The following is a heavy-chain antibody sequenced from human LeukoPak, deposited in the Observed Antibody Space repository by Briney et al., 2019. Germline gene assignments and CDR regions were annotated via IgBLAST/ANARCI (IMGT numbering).Heavy chain of an antibody. Sequence: ASVKVSCKASGYTFTAYYVHWVRQAPGQGLEWMGWINPNSGGTEYTQKFQGRVTMTRDTSISTAYMELTRLRSDDTAMYYCAPTPPEDYDDSGYFDYWGQGTLVTVSS. V-gene: IGHV1-2*02. CDR2: INPNSGGT. J-gene: IGHJ4*02. CDR1: GYTFTAYY. D-gene: IGHD3-22*01. CDR3: APTPPEDYDDSGYFDY.